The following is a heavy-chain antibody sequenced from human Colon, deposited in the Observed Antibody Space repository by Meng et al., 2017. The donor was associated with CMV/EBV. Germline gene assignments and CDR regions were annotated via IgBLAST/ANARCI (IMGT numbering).Heavy chain of an antibody. J-gene: IGHJ4*02. CDR2: INPNSGGT. CDR3: ATAGYCSSTSCQISGGGYFDY. V-gene: IGHV1-2*02. Sequence: ASVKVSCKASGYTFTGYYMHWVRQAPGQGLEWMGWINPNSGGTNYAQKFQGRVTMTRDTSINTAYMELSRLRSDDTAVYYCATAGYCSSTSCQISGGGYFDYWGQGTLVTVSS. CDR1: GYTFTGYY. D-gene: IGHD2-2*01.